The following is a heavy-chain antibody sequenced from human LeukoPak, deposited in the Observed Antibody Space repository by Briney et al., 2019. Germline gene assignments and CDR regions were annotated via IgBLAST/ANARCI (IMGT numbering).Heavy chain of an antibody. V-gene: IGHV4-59*06. D-gene: IGHD5-18*01. Sequence: SETLSLTCIVSGGSISSYYWSWIRQHPGKGLEWIGYIYYSGSTYYNPSLKSRVTISVDTSKNQFSLKLSSVTAADTAVYYCARVGRYSYGYPSWFDPWGQGTLVTVSS. CDR3: ARVGRYSYGYPSWFDP. J-gene: IGHJ5*02. CDR1: GGSISSYY. CDR2: IYYSGST.